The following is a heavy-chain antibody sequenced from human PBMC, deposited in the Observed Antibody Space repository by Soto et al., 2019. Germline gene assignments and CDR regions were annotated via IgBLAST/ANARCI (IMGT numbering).Heavy chain of an antibody. Sequence: EVQLLDSGGGLVQPGGSLRLSCAASGFTFSSSAMSWVRQAPGKGLEWVSAVSGSSGTTYYADAVRGRFTISRDNSKNTLYLQINSLRAEDTSIYFCARCTVDTIVTSGWCHYLDPWGQGTLVTVSS. CDR3: ARCTVDTIVTSGWCHYLDP. D-gene: IGHD6-19*01. CDR1: GFTFSSSA. CDR2: VSGSSGTT. J-gene: IGHJ5*02. V-gene: IGHV3-23*01.